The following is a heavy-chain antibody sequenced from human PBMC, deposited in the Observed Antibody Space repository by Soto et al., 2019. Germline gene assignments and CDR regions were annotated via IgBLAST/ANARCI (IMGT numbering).Heavy chain of an antibody. CDR2: ISYDGSNK. CDR3: AKDPARGTPQYYYYGMDV. J-gene: IGHJ6*02. D-gene: IGHD1-7*01. CDR1: GFTFSSYG. V-gene: IGHV3-30*18. Sequence: PGGTLRLSCAASGFTFSSYGIHWVRLAPGKGLEWVSVISYDGSNKYYADSVKGRFTISRDNSKNTLYLQMNCLRAEDTAVYYCAKDPARGTPQYYYYGMDVWCQGTTVTVAS.